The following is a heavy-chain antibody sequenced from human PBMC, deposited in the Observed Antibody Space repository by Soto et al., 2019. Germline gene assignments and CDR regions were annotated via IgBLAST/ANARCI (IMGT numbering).Heavy chain of an antibody. J-gene: IGHJ4*02. Sequence: PGGSLRLSCAASGFTFSSYAMSWVRQAPGKGLEWVSAISGSGGSTYYADSVKGRFTISRDNSKNTLYLQMNSLRAEDTAVYYCAKARYYDILTGLDAFAYWGQGTLVTVSS. CDR3: AKARYYDILTGLDAFAY. CDR1: GFTFSSYA. D-gene: IGHD3-9*01. V-gene: IGHV3-23*01. CDR2: ISGSGGST.